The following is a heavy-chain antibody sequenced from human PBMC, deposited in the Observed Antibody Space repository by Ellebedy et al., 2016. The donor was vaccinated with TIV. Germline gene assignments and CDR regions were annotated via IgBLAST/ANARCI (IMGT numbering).Heavy chain of an antibody. CDR3: AREVVVITTGWFDP. CDR1: GYSFTSHY. V-gene: IGHV1-46*01. D-gene: IGHD3-22*01. Sequence: ASVKVSCXASGYSFTSHYMHWVRQAPGQGLEWMGIINPSGGSTTYAQKFQGRVTITRDTSASTAYMELSSLRSEDTAVYYCAREVVVITTGWFDPWGQGTLVTVSS. CDR2: INPSGGST. J-gene: IGHJ5*02.